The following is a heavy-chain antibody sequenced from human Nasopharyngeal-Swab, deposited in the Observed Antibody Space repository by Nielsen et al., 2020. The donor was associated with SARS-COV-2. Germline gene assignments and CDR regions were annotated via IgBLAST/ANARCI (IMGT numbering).Heavy chain of an antibody. CDR1: GDSISSNSYF. CDR3: AREVIEQAVSDAFDF. Sequence: LRLSCTVSGDSISSNSYFWSWIRQHPGKGLEWIGYIHYTGNAYYNPSLESRLTISLDTSQNQFSLRLSSVTAADTAVYYCAREVIEQAVSDAFDFWGQGTMVTVSS. V-gene: IGHV4-31*03. CDR2: IHYTGNA. J-gene: IGHJ3*01. D-gene: IGHD3-16*02.